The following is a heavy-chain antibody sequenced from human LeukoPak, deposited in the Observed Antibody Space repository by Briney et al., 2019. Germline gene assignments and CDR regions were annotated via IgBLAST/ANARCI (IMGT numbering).Heavy chain of an antibody. CDR1: GFTFSSYA. CDR3: AKTGYGDYVSIDWFDP. CDR2: ISGSGGST. J-gene: IGHJ5*02. V-gene: IGHV3-23*01. D-gene: IGHD4-17*01. Sequence: GGSLRLSCAASGFTFSSYAMSWVRQAPGKGLEWVSAISGSGGSTYYADSVKGRFTISRDNSKNTLYLQMNSLRAEDTAVYYCAKTGYGDYVSIDWFDPWGQGTLVTVSS.